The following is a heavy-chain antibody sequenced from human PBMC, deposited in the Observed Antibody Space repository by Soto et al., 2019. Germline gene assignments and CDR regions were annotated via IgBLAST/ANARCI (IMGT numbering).Heavy chain of an antibody. Sequence: EVQLLESGGGLVQPGGSLRLSCAASGFTFSSSAMSWVRQAPGKGLEWVSAISGSGGSTYYADSVKGRFTISRDNSKNTLYLQMNSLRAEDTAVYYCAIYDILTGKGFDPWGQGTLVTVSS. J-gene: IGHJ5*02. CDR1: GFTFSSSA. D-gene: IGHD3-9*01. CDR2: ISGSGGST. V-gene: IGHV3-23*01. CDR3: AIYDILTGKGFDP.